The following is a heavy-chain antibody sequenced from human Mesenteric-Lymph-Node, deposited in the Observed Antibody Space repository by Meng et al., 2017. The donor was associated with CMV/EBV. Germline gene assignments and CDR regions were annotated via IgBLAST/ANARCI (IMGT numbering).Heavy chain of an antibody. CDR1: FNSYW. Sequence: FNSYWITWVHQVPGKGLDWMGMIDPSDSTIKYSPSFQGHVTISLDKSITTAYLQWNSLKASDTAMYYCARHPLYGSGNYIRGWFDPWGQGTLVTVSS. V-gene: IGHV5-10-1*01. CDR3: ARHPLYGSGNYIRGWFDP. J-gene: IGHJ5*02. CDR2: IDPSDSTI. D-gene: IGHD3-10*01.